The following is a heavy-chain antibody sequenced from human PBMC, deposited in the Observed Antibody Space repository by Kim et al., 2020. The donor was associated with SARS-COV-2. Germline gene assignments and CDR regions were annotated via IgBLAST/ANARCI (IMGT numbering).Heavy chain of an antibody. CDR1: GFTFSTYG. CDR3: ARDLAYFDWLFSLDY. J-gene: IGHJ4*02. CDR2: IWYDGSNK. V-gene: IGHV3-33*01. D-gene: IGHD3-9*01. Sequence: GGSLRLSCAASGFTFSTYGMHWVRQAPGKGLEWVSVIWYDGSNKYYADSVKGRFTISRDNSKNTLYLQMNSLRAEDTAVYYCARDLAYFDWLFSLDYWGQGTLVTVSS.